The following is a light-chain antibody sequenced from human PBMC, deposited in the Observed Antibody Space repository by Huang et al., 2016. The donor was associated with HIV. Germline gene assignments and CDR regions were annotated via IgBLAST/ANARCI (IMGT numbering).Light chain of an antibody. CDR3: QQYNNWPSIT. V-gene: IGKV3-15*01. J-gene: IGKJ5*01. Sequence: EIVMTQSPATLSVSPGERATLSCRASQSVTSLAWYQQKPGQTPRLLIYGASTRATRIPARFMGSGSGTDFTLTISSLQSEDFAVYYCQQYNNWPSITFGQGTRLEIK. CDR1: QSVTS. CDR2: GAS.